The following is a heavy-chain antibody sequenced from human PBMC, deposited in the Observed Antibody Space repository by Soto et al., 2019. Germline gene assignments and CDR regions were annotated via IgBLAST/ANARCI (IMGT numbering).Heavy chain of an antibody. V-gene: IGHV3-74*01. Sequence: EVQLVESGGGLVQPGGSLRLSCAASGFTFSSYWMHWVRQAPGKGLVWVSRINSDGSSTSYVDSVKGRFTISRDNAKNTLSIQMNGLRAEDTAVYYCAREKVSLARGVIPPFQYYGMDVWGQGTTVTVSS. CDR2: INSDGSST. D-gene: IGHD3-10*01. CDR3: AREKVSLARGVIPPFQYYGMDV. CDR1: GFTFSSYW. J-gene: IGHJ6*02.